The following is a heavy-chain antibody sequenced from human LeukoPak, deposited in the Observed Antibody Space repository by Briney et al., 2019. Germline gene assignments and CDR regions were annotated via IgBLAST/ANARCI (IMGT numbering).Heavy chain of an antibody. D-gene: IGHD3-10*01. J-gene: IGHJ4*02. CDR2: INPSGGST. V-gene: IGHV1-46*01. CDR3: AAAGWFGELSDY. CDR1: GYTFTSCY. Sequence: ASVKVSCKASGYTFTSCYMHWVRQAPGQGLEWMGIINPSGGSTSYAQKFQGRVTMTRDTSTSTVYMELSSLRSEDTAVYYCAAAGWFGELSDYWGQGTLVTVSS.